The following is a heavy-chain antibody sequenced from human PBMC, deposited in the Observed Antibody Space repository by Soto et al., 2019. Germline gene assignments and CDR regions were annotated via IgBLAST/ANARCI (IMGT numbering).Heavy chain of an antibody. V-gene: IGHV1-69*12. Sequence: QVQLVQSGAEVRQPASSVKVSCKTSGGTFSSYAISWVRQAPGQGLEWMGGTVPIVDTSTYAQKFQGRVTVXAXXSTRTACLELSRLISADPAVYYCVGLVAIPGYPDNWVQGTLVTVSS. J-gene: IGHJ4*02. CDR3: VGLVAIPGYPDN. D-gene: IGHD5-12*01. CDR2: TVPIVDTS. CDR1: GGTFSSYA.